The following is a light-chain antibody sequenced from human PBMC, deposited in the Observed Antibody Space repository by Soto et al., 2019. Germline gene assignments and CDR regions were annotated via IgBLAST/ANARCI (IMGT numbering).Light chain of an antibody. Sequence: EIVMTQSPATLSASPGERATLSCSASQSVSSNLAWYQQKPGQAPRLLIYGASTRATGIPARFSGSGSGTEFTLTISSLQSEDFAVYYCQQYNNWPYTFGQGTKLELK. CDR1: QSVSSN. CDR2: GAS. J-gene: IGKJ2*01. CDR3: QQYNNWPYT. V-gene: IGKV3-15*01.